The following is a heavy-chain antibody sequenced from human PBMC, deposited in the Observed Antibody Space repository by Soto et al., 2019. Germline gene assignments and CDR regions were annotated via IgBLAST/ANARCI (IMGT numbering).Heavy chain of an antibody. CDR1: GYTFIDYY. V-gene: IGHV1-2*02. CDR2: INPNSGDA. J-gene: IGHJ5*02. CDR3: AKEFNRPSGWFDP. Sequence: ASVKVSCKASGYTFIDYYIHWVRQAPGQGLEWMGWINPNSGDANYAQKFQGRVTLTRDTSITTAYMELSRLTSDDTAVYYCAKEFNRPSGWFDPWGQGTLVTVSS.